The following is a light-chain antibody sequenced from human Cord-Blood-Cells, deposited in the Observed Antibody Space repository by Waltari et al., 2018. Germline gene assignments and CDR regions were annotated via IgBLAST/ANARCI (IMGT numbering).Light chain of an antibody. CDR1: QGTSSY. V-gene: IGKV1-8*01. CDR3: QQYYSYPYT. Sequence: AIRITQSPSSLSASTGARGAITFRASQGTSSYLAWYQQKPWNAPKLLIYAASTVPSGVPSRFSGSGSGTDFTPTISCLPSQDFATYYCQQYYSYPYTFGQGNKLEIK. CDR2: AAS. J-gene: IGKJ2*01.